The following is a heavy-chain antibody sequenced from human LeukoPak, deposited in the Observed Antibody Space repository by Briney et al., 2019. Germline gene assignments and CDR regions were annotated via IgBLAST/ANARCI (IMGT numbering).Heavy chain of an antibody. Sequence: SETLSLTCAVYGGSFSGYYWSWIRQPPGKRLEWIGEINHSGSTNYNPSLKSRVTISVDTSKNQFSLKLSSVTAADTAVYYCARGYYDFWSGYLGPYYFDYWGQGTLVTVSS. J-gene: IGHJ4*02. V-gene: IGHV4-34*01. CDR3: ARGYYDFWSGYLGPYYFDY. CDR2: INHSGST. CDR1: GGSFSGYY. D-gene: IGHD3-3*01.